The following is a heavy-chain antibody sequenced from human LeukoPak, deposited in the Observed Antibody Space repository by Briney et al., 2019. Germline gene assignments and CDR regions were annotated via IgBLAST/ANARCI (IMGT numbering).Heavy chain of an antibody. CDR3: ARATSGWSVACFDY. Sequence: PSETLSLTCTVSGGSISSSSYYWGWIRQPPGKGLEWIGSIYYSGSTYYNPSLKSRVTISVDTSKNQFSLKLSSVTAADTAVYYCARATSGWSVACFDYWGQGTLVTVSS. CDR2: IYYSGST. J-gene: IGHJ4*02. D-gene: IGHD3-3*01. CDR1: GGSISSSSYY. V-gene: IGHV4-39*07.